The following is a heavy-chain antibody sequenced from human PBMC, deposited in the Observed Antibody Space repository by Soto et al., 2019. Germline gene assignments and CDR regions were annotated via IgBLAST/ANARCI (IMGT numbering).Heavy chain of an antibody. CDR2: IIPILGIA. Sequence: SVKVSCKASGGTFSSYTISWVRQAPGQGLEWMGRIIPILGIANYAQKFQGRVTITADKSTGTAYMELSSLRSEDTAVYYCARNLRFLEWFGEVFDPWSQGTLVIVSS. D-gene: IGHD3-3*01. CDR3: ARNLRFLEWFGEVFDP. V-gene: IGHV1-69*02. J-gene: IGHJ5*02. CDR1: GGTFSSYT.